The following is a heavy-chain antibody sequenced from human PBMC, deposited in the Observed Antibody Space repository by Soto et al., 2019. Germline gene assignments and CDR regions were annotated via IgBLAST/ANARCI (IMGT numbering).Heavy chain of an antibody. V-gene: IGHV1-8*01. CDR1: GYTFTGYD. Sequence: QVQLVQSGAEVKKPGASVRVSCKASGYTFTGYDIYWVRQATGKGLEWMGWMNPFSGNAVNTQKFQDRVTMTRDTSINTAYMEMSGLRSEDTAVYYCTRGQGNHWGQGTLVTVST. CDR3: TRGQGNH. J-gene: IGHJ4*02. CDR2: MNPFSGNA.